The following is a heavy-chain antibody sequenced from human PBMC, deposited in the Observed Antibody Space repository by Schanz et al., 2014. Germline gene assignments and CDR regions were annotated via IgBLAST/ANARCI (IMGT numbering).Heavy chain of an antibody. CDR2: ISDSGTYT. V-gene: IGHV3-11*05. CDR3: AKNQYDDVDLSSFYFDF. CDR1: GFVFGDYY. Sequence: QVQVVQSGGGLVKPGGSLRLSCAASGFVFGDYYMTWIRQAPGKGLEWLSYISDSGTYTNYADSVKGRFTISRDNAKSSLYLQMNSLRAEDTAIYYCAKNQYDDVDLSSFYFDFWGQGTLVTVSS. D-gene: IGHD3-10*02. J-gene: IGHJ4*02.